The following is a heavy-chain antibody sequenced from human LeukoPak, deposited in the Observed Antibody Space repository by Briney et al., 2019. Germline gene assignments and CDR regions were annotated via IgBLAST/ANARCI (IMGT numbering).Heavy chain of an antibody. CDR3: AKANWGTPFDY. CDR1: GFTFGDYN. CDR2: ITGNSDTR. Sequence: GTSLRLSCTASGFTFGDYNMHWVRQAPGKGLEWVSDITGNSDTRDYADSVKGRFTISRDNAKNSLYLEMNRLRTEDTALYYCAKANWGTPFDYWGQGTLLTVSS. V-gene: IGHV3-9*01. D-gene: IGHD7-27*01. J-gene: IGHJ4*02.